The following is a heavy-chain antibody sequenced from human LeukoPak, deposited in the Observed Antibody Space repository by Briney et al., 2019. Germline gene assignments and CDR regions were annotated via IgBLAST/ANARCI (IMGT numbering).Heavy chain of an antibody. CDR3: ARTNWFDP. V-gene: IGHV3-74*01. CDR1: GITFRNDW. CDR2: INSDGSST. Sequence: AGGYLRLSGAFSGITFRNDWMHSVRQAQGKGLVWVSCINSDGSSTNYADSVKGRFTIPRDNGRNTLYLQMNSLRAEDTAVYYCARTNWFDPWGQGTLVTVSS. J-gene: IGHJ5*02.